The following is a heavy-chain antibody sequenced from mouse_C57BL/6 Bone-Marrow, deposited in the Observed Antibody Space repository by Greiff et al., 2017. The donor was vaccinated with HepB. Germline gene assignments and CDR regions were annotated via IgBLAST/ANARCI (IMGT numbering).Heavy chain of an antibody. D-gene: IGHD2-1*01. Sequence: QVHVKQSGAELVRPGTSVKMSCKASGYTFTNYWIGWAKQRPGHGLEWIGDIYPGGGYTNYNEKFKGKATLTADKSSSTAYMELRSLTSEDSAVYFCARSFYYRGFAYWGQGTLVTVSA. CDR1: GYTFTNYW. CDR2: IYPGGGYT. CDR3: ARSFYYRGFAY. V-gene: IGHV1-63*01. J-gene: IGHJ3*01.